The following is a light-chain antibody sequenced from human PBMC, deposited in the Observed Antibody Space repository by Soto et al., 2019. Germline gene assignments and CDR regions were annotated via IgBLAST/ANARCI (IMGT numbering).Light chain of an antibody. CDR3: ETWDINTRV. Sequence: QPVLTQSSSASASLGSSVKLTSTLSSGHNNYIIAWHQQQPGKAPRYLMKLESSGSYNKGSGVPDRFSGSSSGADRYLTISNLQSEDEADYYCETWDINTRVFGGGTKLTVL. J-gene: IGLJ2*01. CDR2: LESSGSY. CDR1: SGHNNYI. V-gene: IGLV4-60*03.